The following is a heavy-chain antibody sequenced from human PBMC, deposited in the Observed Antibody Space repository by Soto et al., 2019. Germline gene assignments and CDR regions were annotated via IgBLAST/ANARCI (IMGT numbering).Heavy chain of an antibody. CDR2: IIPIFGTA. Sequence: SVKVSCKASGGTFSSYAISWVRQAPGQGLERMGGIIPIFGTANYAQEFQGRVTITADESTSTAYMELSSLRSEDTAVYYCARGITMIVVVTTGYYYGMDVWGQ. D-gene: IGHD3-22*01. CDR3: ARGITMIVVVTTGYYYGMDV. V-gene: IGHV1-69*13. J-gene: IGHJ6*02. CDR1: GGTFSSYA.